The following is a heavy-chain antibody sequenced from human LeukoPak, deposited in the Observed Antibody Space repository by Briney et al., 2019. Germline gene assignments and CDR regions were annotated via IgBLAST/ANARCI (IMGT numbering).Heavy chain of an antibody. CDR2: IYHSGST. D-gene: IGHD4-23*01. V-gene: IGHV4-31*03. J-gene: IGHJ3*02. CDR3: ARERRPPNGGSFDI. CDR1: GGSIRRADYF. Sequence: PSETLSLTCSVSGGSIRRADYFWGWIRQSPGKGLEWIGSIYHSGSTYYNPSLKSRVTISVDTSKNQFSLKLSSVTAADTAVYYCARERRPPNGGSFDIWGQGTMVTVSS.